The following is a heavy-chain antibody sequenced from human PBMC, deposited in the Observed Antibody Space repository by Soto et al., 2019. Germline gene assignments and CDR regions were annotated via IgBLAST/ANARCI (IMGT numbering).Heavy chain of an antibody. Sequence: EVQLVESGGVVVQPGGSLRLSCAASGFTFDDYTMHCVRQAPGSGLEWVSLISWDGGSTYYAGSVKGRFTISRDNSKNSLYLQMNSLRTEDTALYYCAKDIRPAIKGFGMDVWGQGTTVTVSS. V-gene: IGHV3-43*01. CDR2: ISWDGGST. CDR1: GFTFDDYT. CDR3: AKDIRPAIKGFGMDV. J-gene: IGHJ6*02.